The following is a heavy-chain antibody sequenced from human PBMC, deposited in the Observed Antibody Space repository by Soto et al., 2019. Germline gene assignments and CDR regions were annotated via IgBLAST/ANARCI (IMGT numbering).Heavy chain of an antibody. CDR3: ARDNYSSGWYGAVINYYYYYGMDV. V-gene: IGHV3-30-3*01. CDR2: ISYDGSNK. Sequence: GGSLRLSCAASGFTFSSYAMHWVRQAPGKGLEWVAVISYDGSNKYYADSVKGRFTIPRDNSKNTLYLQMNSLRAEDTAVYYCARDNYSSGWYGAVINYYYYYGMDVWGQGTTVTVSS. D-gene: IGHD6-19*01. CDR1: GFTFSSYA. J-gene: IGHJ6*02.